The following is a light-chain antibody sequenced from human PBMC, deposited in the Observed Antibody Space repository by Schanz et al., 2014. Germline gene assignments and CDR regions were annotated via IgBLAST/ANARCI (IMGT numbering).Light chain of an antibody. J-gene: IGLJ3*02. V-gene: IGLV2-8*01. CDR2: DVS. Sequence: QSVLTQPASVSGSPGQSITIFCTGTSSDVGVYNYVSWYQQHPGKAPKLMICDVSKRPSGVPDRFSGSKSGNTASLTVSGLQAEDEADYYCSSYAGSNTLVFGGGTKLTVL. CDR3: SSYAGSNTLV. CDR1: SSDVGVYNY.